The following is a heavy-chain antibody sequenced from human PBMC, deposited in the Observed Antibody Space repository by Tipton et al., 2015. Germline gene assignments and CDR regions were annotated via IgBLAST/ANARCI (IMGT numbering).Heavy chain of an antibody. Sequence: TLSLTCTVSGGSISSGSYYWSWIRQPPGKGLEWIGYIHHSGKTYYNPSLRSRIILSLDTSKNQFSLTLTSVTAADTAVYYCTREGFEDSSGFRYWGQGTLVTVSS. CDR3: TREGFEDSSGFRY. CDR1: GGSISSGSYY. CDR2: IHHSGKT. J-gene: IGHJ4*02. D-gene: IGHD3-22*01. V-gene: IGHV4-30-4*08.